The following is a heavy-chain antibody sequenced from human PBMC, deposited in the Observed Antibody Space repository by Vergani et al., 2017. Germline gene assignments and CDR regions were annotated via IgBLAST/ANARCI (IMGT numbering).Heavy chain of an antibody. D-gene: IGHD5-18*01. CDR1: GFTFSSYS. J-gene: IGHJ5*02. CDR3: ARDTFGYSYGFDCFDP. CDR2: ISSSSSYI. Sequence: EVQLVESGGGLVKPGGSLRLSCAASGFTFSSYSMNWVRQAPGKGLEWVSSISSSSSYIYYADSVKGRFTISRDNAKNSLYLQMNSLRAEDTAAYYCARDTFGYSYGFDCFDPWGQGTLVTVSS. V-gene: IGHV3-21*01.